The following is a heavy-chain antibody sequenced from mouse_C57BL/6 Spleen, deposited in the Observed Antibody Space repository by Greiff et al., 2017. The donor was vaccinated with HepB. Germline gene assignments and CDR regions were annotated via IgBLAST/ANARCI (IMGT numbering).Heavy chain of an antibody. Sequence: EVQLQQSGPELVKPGASVKISCKASGYTFTDYYMNWVKQSHGKSLEWIGDINPNNGGTSYNQKFKGKATLTVDKSSSTAYMELRSLTSEDSAVYYCARQDGNYGDFDYWGQGTTLTVSS. CDR3: ARQDGNYGDFDY. CDR1: GYTFTDYY. V-gene: IGHV1-26*01. CDR2: INPNNGGT. D-gene: IGHD2-1*01. J-gene: IGHJ2*01.